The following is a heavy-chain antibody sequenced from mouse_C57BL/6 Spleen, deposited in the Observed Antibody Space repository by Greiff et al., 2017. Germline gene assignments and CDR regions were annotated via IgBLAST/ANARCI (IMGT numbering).Heavy chain of an antibody. D-gene: IGHD2-4*01. Sequence: VQLQQSGAALVKPGASVKISCKASGYAFSSYWMNWVKQRPGKGLEWIGQIYPGDGDTNYNGKVKGKATLTADKSSSTAYMQLSSLTSEDSAVCFCARTMITYFDYWGQGTTLTVSS. CDR3: ARTMITYFDY. CDR1: GYAFSSYW. V-gene: IGHV1-80*01. CDR2: IYPGDGDT. J-gene: IGHJ2*01.